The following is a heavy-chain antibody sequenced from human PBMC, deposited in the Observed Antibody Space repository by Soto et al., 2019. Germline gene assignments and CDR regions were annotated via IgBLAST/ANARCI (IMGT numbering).Heavy chain of an antibody. CDR2: INHTGGS. V-gene: IGHV4-34*01. J-gene: IGHJ4*02. D-gene: IGHD2-2*01. CDR3: AREVGYYSATRRNLYFDY. Sequence: SETLSLTCAVSGGSFSGYYWSWVRQPPGKGLEWIGDINHTGGSNYNPSLKSRVMISVDTAKTQFSLNVTSETAADTAVYYCAREVGYYSATRRNLYFDYWGPGTLVTVSS. CDR1: GGSFSGYY.